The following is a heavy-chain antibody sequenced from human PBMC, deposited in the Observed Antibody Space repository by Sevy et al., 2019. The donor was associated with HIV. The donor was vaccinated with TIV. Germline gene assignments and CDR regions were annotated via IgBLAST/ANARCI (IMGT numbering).Heavy chain of an antibody. CDR2: IIPRVGLT. J-gene: IGHJ4*02. CDR3: ASVRPCGGDCYYFDS. D-gene: IGHD2-21*01. V-gene: IGHV1-69*10. Sequence: ASVKVSCKASGGSLSNYGMYWVRQAPGQGLEWTGGIIPRVGLTNYAQKFQDGVTITADESTNTVYIEVRRLTAEDTGDYYCASVRPCGGDCYYFDSWGQGTLVTVSS. CDR1: GGSLSNYG.